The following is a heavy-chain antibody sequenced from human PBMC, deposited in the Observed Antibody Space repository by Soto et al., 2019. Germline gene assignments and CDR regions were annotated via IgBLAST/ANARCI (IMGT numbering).Heavy chain of an antibody. CDR1: GGSISSGGYY. V-gene: IGHV4-31*03. CDR2: IYYSGST. Sequence: SETLSLTCTVSGGSISSGGYYWSWIRQHPGKGLEWIGYIYYSGSTYYNPSLKSRVTISVDTSKNQFSLKLSSVTAADTAVYYCARVVTWFGELLYNWFDPWGQRNLVTVSS. J-gene: IGHJ5*02. D-gene: IGHD3-10*01. CDR3: ARVVTWFGELLYNWFDP.